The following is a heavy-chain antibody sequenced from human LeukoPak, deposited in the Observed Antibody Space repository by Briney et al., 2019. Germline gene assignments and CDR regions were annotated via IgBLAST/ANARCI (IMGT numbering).Heavy chain of an antibody. D-gene: IGHD6-19*01. CDR1: GFTFSSYA. Sequence: PGGSLRLSCAASGFTFSSYAMSWVRQAPGKGLEWVSAISGSGGSTYYADSVKGRFTISRDNSKNTLYLQMNSLRAEDTAVYYCASSPYSSGWFLLDYWGQGTLVTFSS. CDR2: ISGSGGST. CDR3: ASSPYSSGWFLLDY. V-gene: IGHV3-23*01. J-gene: IGHJ4*02.